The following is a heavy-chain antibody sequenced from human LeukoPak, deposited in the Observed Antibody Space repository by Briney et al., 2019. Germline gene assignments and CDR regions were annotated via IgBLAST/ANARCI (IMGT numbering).Heavy chain of an antibody. V-gene: IGHV4-59*01. Sequence: SETLSLTCTVSGGSISSYYWSWIRQPPGKGLEWIGYIYYSGSTNYNPSLKSRVTTSVDTSKNQFSLKLSSVTAADTAVYYCARDTQYYYGMDVWGQGTTVTVSS. CDR2: IYYSGST. D-gene: IGHD2-15*01. CDR1: GGSISSYY. CDR3: ARDTQYYYGMDV. J-gene: IGHJ6*02.